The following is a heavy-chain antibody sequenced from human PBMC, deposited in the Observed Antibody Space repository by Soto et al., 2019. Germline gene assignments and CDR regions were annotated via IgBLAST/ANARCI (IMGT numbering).Heavy chain of an antibody. Sequence: EVQLLESGGGLVQPGGPLSLPWRPFGFSLGTIALTWVRKAPGKGLEWVSTFNGNGGGTYYADSVKGRFTISRDNSKNTLYLQMDSLRAEDTATYYCAKDNSLHWFDPWGQGTLVTVSS. V-gene: IGHV3-23*01. D-gene: IGHD2-15*01. CDR2: FNGNGGGT. J-gene: IGHJ5*02. CDR1: GFSLGTIA. CDR3: AKDNSLHWFDP.